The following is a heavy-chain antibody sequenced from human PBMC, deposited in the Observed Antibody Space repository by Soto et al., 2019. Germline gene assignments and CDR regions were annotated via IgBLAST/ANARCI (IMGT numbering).Heavy chain of an antibody. CDR1: GGSISSGGYS. Sequence: TLSLTCAVSGGSISSGGYSWSWIRQPPGKGLEWIGYIYHSGSTYYNPSLKSRVTISVDTSKNQFSLKLSSVTAADTAVYYCARVSKGGYYFDYWGQGTLVTVSS. J-gene: IGHJ4*02. CDR3: ARVSKGGYYFDY. CDR2: IYHSGST. D-gene: IGHD3-16*01. V-gene: IGHV4-30-2*01.